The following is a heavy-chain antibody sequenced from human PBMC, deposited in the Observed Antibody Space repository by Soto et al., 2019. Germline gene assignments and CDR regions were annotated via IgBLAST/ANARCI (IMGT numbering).Heavy chain of an antibody. CDR3: ARDFYDILTGYYPDY. Sequence: ASVKVSCKASGYTFTSYGISWVRQAPGQGLEWMGWISAYNGNTNYAQKLQGRVTMTTDTSTSTAYMELRSLRSDDTAVYYCARDFYDILTGYYPDYWGQGTQVTVS. CDR2: ISAYNGNT. J-gene: IGHJ4*02. D-gene: IGHD3-9*01. V-gene: IGHV1-18*01. CDR1: GYTFTSYG.